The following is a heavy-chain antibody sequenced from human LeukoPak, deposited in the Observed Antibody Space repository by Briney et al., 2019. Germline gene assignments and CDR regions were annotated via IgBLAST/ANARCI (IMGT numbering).Heavy chain of an antibody. CDR3: ARGGGYSGYDLDAFDI. CDR2: ISSSSTYI. J-gene: IGHJ3*02. D-gene: IGHD5-12*01. Sequence: AGSLTLSCAASGFTFSRDSMNWVRQAPGKGLEWVSSISSSSTYIYYADSVKGRFTISRDNANNSLHLQMNSLRAESTAVYYCARGGGYSGYDLDAFDIWGQGTMVTVSS. CDR1: GFTFSRDS. V-gene: IGHV3-21*01.